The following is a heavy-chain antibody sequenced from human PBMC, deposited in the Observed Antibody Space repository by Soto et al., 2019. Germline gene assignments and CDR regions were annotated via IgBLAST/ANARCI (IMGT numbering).Heavy chain of an antibody. V-gene: IGHV1-18*01. D-gene: IGHD3-22*01. Sequence: ASVKVSCKASVYTFTSYGISWVRQAPGQGLEWMGWISAYNGNTNYAQKLQGRVTMTTDTSTSTAYMELRSLRSDDTAVYYCARVFPYYYDSSGYYRAEYFQHWGQGTLVTVSS. CDR1: VYTFTSYG. J-gene: IGHJ1*01. CDR2: ISAYNGNT. CDR3: ARVFPYYYDSSGYYRAEYFQH.